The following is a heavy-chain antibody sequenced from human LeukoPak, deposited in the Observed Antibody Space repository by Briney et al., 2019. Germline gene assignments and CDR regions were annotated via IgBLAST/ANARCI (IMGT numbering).Heavy chain of an antibody. D-gene: IGHD1-26*01. J-gene: IGHJ5*02. CDR1: GDSIGSGNYY. V-gene: IGHV4-39*01. CDR3: ARRVSYRNCFDP. CDR2: IYYSGST. Sequence: PSETLSLTCTVSGDSIGSGNYYWGWIRQPPGKGLEWIGSIYYSGSTYYNPSLKSRVTISVDTSKNQFSLKLSSVTAADTAVYYCARRVSYRNCFDPWGQGTLVTVSS.